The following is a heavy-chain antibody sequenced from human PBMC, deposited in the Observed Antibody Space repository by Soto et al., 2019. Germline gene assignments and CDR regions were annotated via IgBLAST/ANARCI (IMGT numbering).Heavy chain of an antibody. D-gene: IGHD2-15*01. J-gene: IGHJ6*02. V-gene: IGHV1-18*01. CDR2: ISAYNGNT. CDR1: GYTFTSYC. Sequence: ASVKVSCKASGYTFTSYCISWVRQAPGQGLEWMGWISAYNGNTNYAQKLQGRVTMTTDTSTSTAYMELRSLRSDDTAVYYCARDGKRAARTSDYYYYGMDGWGQGTTVTVSS. CDR3: ARDGKRAARTSDYYYYGMDG.